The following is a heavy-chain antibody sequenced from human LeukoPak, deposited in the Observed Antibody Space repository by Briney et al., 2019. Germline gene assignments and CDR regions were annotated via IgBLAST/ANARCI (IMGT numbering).Heavy chain of an antibody. CDR1: GFTFSSYA. Sequence: PGGSLRLSCAASGFTFSSYAMNWVRRAPGKGLEWVSAIRGSGDTSYYADSVKGRFTISRDNSENTLYLQLNSLSAEDTAVYYCAKGVGSSWLRSLGFDSWGQGTLVTVSS. J-gene: IGHJ4*02. D-gene: IGHD6-13*01. CDR2: IRGSGDTS. V-gene: IGHV3-23*01. CDR3: AKGVGSSWLRSLGFDS.